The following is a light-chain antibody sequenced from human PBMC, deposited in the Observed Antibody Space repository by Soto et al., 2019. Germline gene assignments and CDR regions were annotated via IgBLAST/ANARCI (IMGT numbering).Light chain of an antibody. V-gene: IGLV4-60*02. CDR1: SGHSSYI. Sequence: QLVLTQSSSASASLGSSVKLTCTLSSGHSSYIIAWHQQQPGKAPRYLMKLEGSGSYNKGSGVPDRFSGSSSGADRYLTVSSLQFEDGAHYYCETWDSNTNWVFGGGTKVTVL. J-gene: IGLJ3*02. CDR3: ETWDSNTNWV. CDR2: LEGSGSY.